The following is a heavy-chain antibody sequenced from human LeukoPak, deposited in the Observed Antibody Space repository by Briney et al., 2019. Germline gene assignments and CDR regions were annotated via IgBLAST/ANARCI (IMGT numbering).Heavy chain of an antibody. V-gene: IGHV3-48*03. CDR3: AKVPIRGTHTGDY. CDR1: GFTFSSYE. CDR2: ISSSGSTI. J-gene: IGHJ4*02. D-gene: IGHD1-26*01. Sequence: GGSLRLSCAASGFTFSSYEMNWVRQAPGKGLEWVSYISSSGSTIYYADSVKGRFTISRDNSKNTLYMQMNSLRAEDTAVYYCAKVPIRGTHTGDYWGQGALVTVSS.